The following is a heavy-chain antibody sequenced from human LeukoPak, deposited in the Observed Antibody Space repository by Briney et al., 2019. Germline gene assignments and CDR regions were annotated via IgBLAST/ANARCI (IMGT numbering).Heavy chain of an antibody. J-gene: IGHJ4*02. Sequence: PSETLSLTCTVSGGSISSGGYYWSWIRQHPGKGLEWIGYIYYSGSTYYNPSLKSRVTISVDTSKNQFSLKLSSVTAADTAVYYCARQTVRYSYGYLESRKSGRADYWGQGTLVTVSS. CDR1: GGSISSGGYY. D-gene: IGHD5-18*01. CDR3: ARQTVRYSYGYLESRKSGRADY. V-gene: IGHV4-39*01. CDR2: IYYSGST.